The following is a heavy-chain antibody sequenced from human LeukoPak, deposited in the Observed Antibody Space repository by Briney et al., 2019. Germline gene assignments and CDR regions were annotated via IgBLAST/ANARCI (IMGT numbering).Heavy chain of an antibody. CDR1: GGSISSYY. Sequence: SETLSLTCTVSGGSISSYYWSWIRQPAGKGLEWIGRIYTSGSTNYSPSLKSRVTMSVDTSKNQFSLKLSSVTAADTAVYYCAGNDFWSGYLDYWGQGTLVTVSS. CDR2: IYTSGST. V-gene: IGHV4-4*07. D-gene: IGHD3-3*01. CDR3: AGNDFWSGYLDY. J-gene: IGHJ4*02.